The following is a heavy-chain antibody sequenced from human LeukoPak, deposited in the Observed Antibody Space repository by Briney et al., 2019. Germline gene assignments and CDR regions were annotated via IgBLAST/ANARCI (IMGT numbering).Heavy chain of an antibody. V-gene: IGHV5-51*01. CDR3: ARRYHDSSGYSRHFDY. D-gene: IGHD3-22*01. CDR2: IYPGDSDT. Sequence: GESLKISCEGSGYSFNTYWIGWVRQMPGKGLEWMGNIYPGDSDTRYSPSFQGQVTISADKSISTAYLQWSSLKTSDTAMYYCARRYHDSSGYSRHFDYWGQGTLVTVSS. CDR1: GYSFNTYW. J-gene: IGHJ4*02.